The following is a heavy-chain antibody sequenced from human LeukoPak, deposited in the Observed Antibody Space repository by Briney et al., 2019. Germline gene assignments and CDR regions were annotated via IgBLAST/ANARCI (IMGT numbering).Heavy chain of an antibody. V-gene: IGHV3-74*01. D-gene: IGHD3-22*01. CDR1: GFTFRNHW. J-gene: IGHJ4*02. CDR2: INSDGSDT. CDR3: AKDSSSGSSGSFRDY. Sequence: PGGSLRLSCAASGFTFRNHWMHWVRQAPGKGLVWVARINSDGSDTSHADSVEGRFTISRDNSKNTLYLQMNSLRAEDTAVYYCAKDSSSGSSGSFRDYWGQGTLVTVSS.